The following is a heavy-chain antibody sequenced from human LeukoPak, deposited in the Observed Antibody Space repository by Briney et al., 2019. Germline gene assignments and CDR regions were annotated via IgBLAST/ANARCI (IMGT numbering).Heavy chain of an antibody. J-gene: IGHJ4*02. CDR1: GGSISSGGYY. CDR3: ARQWVYNWNYEGRGYFDY. D-gene: IGHD1-7*01. Sequence: PSETLSLTCTVSGGSISSGGYYWSWIRQPPGKGLEWIGYIYHSGSTYYNPSLKSRVTISVDRSKNQFSLKLSSVTAADTAVYYCARQWVYNWNYEGRGYFDYWGQGTLVTVSS. CDR2: IYHSGST. V-gene: IGHV4-30-2*01.